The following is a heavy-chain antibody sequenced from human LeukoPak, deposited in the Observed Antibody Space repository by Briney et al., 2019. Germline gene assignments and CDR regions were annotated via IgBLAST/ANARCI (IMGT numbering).Heavy chain of an antibody. J-gene: IGHJ5*02. V-gene: IGHV1-8*01. Sequence: ASVKVSCKASGYTFTSYDINWVRQATGQGLEWMGWMNPNSGNTGYAQKFQGRVTMTRNTSISTAYMELSSLRSEDTAVYYGARGPYGGDWFDPWGQGTLVTVSS. CDR2: MNPNSGNT. D-gene: IGHD3-10*01. CDR3: ARGPYGGDWFDP. CDR1: GYTFTSYD.